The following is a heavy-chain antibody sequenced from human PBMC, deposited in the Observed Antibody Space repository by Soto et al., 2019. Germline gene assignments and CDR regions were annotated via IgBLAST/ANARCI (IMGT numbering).Heavy chain of an antibody. J-gene: IGHJ4*02. D-gene: IGHD3-10*01. CDR1: GGTFSSYA. V-gene: IGHV1-2*04. Sequence: ASVKVSCKASGGTFSSYAINWVRQAPGQGLEWMGWINPNSGGTNYAQKFQGWVTMTRDTSISTAYMELSRLRSDDTAVYYCARGYGSGTPGDYWGQGTLVTVSS. CDR3: ARGYGSGTPGDY. CDR2: INPNSGGT.